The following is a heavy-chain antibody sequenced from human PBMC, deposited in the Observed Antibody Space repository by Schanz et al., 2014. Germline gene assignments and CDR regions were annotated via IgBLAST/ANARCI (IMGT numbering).Heavy chain of an antibody. CDR2: INPNSGGT. V-gene: IGHV1-2*06. Sequence: QVQLVQSGAEVKKPGASVKVSCKASGYTFTGHYMHWVRQAPGQGLEWMGRINPNSGGTNYAQKFQGRVTMTWDTSTSTAYREVRRLRSDDTAIYYCARDGHSSNWRSYFFYGLDVWGQGTTVTVSS. J-gene: IGHJ6*02. CDR1: GYTFTGHY. D-gene: IGHD6-13*01. CDR3: ARDGHSSNWRSYFFYGLDV.